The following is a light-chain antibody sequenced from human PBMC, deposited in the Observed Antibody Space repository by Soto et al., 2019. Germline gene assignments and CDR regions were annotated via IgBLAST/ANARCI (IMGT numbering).Light chain of an antibody. J-gene: IGKJ2*01. Sequence: EIVMTQSPATLSVSPGERATLSCRASQSISSSLAWYQQKPDQAPRLLIYGASTRATGIPARFSGSGYGTEFTVTISSMQSEDCAVYYCQQYNNGPTYTFGQGTKLEIK. V-gene: IGKV3-15*01. CDR3: QQYNNGPTYT. CDR2: GAS. CDR1: QSISSS.